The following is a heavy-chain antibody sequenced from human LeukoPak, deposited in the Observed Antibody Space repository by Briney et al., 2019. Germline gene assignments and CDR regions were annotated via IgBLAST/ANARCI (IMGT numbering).Heavy chain of an antibody. CDR2: IRYDGSNK. CDR1: GFTLSSYG. Sequence: AAGSLRLSCAASGFTLSSYGMHWVRQAPDKGLEWVAFIRYDGSNKYYADSEKRRFTISRDNAKNTLYLQMNSLRAEYTAVYYCARGRIAAAGVVDYWGQGTLVTVSS. D-gene: IGHD6-13*01. CDR3: ARGRIAAAGVVDY. J-gene: IGHJ4*02. V-gene: IGHV3-30*02.